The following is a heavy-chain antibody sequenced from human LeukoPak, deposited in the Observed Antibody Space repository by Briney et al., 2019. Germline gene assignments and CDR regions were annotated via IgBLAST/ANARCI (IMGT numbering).Heavy chain of an antibody. V-gene: IGHV3-33*01. J-gene: IGHJ4*02. Sequence: GRSLRLSCAASGFTFSSYGMHWVRQAPGKGLEWVAVIWYDGSNKYYADSEKGRFTISRDNSKNTLYLQMNSLRAEDTAVYYCARDGVYYDSSGYPDYWGQGTLVTVSS. CDR1: GFTFSSYG. CDR2: IWYDGSNK. D-gene: IGHD3-22*01. CDR3: ARDGVYYDSSGYPDY.